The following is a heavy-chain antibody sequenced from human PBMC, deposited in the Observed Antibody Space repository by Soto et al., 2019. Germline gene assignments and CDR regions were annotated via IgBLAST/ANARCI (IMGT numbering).Heavy chain of an antibody. CDR2: IYTSGST. CDR1: GGSISSYY. V-gene: IGHV4-4*07. D-gene: IGHD3-10*01. Sequence: QVQLQESGPGLVKPSETLSLTCTVSGGSISSYYWSWIRQPPGKGLEWIGRIYTSGSTNYNPSLKSRVPMSVDTSKNHFSLKLSSVTAADTVVYYCARQGSMVRGGIALDYWGQGSLVTVSS. CDR3: ARQGSMVRGGIALDY. J-gene: IGHJ4*02.